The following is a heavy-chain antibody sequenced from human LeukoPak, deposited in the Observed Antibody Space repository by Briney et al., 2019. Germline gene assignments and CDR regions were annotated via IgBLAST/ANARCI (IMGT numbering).Heavy chain of an antibody. J-gene: IGHJ3*02. Sequence: PSETLSLTCTVSGGSFSSHYWSWIRQPPGKGLEWIGYISYIGSTNYNPSLKSRVTISVDTSKNQFSLKLRSVTAADAAVYFGAGDPTTVTKGLEIWGQGTMVTVSS. CDR1: GGSFSSHY. D-gene: IGHD4-17*01. V-gene: IGHV4-59*11. CDR3: AGDPTTVTKGLEI. CDR2: ISYIGST.